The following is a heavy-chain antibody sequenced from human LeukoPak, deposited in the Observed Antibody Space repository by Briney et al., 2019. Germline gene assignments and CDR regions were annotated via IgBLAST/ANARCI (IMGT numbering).Heavy chain of an antibody. CDR1: GFTFSTHS. D-gene: IGHD6-13*01. CDR2: ISGSGGST. V-gene: IGHV3-23*01. Sequence: QPGGSLRLSCAASGFTFSTHSMNWVRQAPGKGLEWVSAISGSGGSTYYADSVKGRFTISRDNSKNTLYLQMNSLRAEDTAVYYCAKALAAAGKDDAFDIWGQGTMVTVSS. J-gene: IGHJ3*02. CDR3: AKALAAAGKDDAFDI.